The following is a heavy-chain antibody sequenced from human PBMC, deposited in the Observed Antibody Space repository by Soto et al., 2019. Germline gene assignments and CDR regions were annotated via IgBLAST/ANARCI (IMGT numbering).Heavy chain of an antibody. CDR3: ATEGPEGYFDY. CDR1: GFTFDDYA. V-gene: IGHV3-9*01. Sequence: DVQLVESGGGLVQPGRSLRLSCAASGFTFDDYAMHWVRQAPGKGLEWVSGISWNSGSIGYADSVKGRFTISRDNAKNSLYLQMNSLRAEDTALYYCATEGPEGYFDYWGQGTLVTVSS. CDR2: ISWNSGSI. J-gene: IGHJ4*02.